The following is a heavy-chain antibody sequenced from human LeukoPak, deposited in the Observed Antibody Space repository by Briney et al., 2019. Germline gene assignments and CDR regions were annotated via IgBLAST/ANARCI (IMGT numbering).Heavy chain of an antibody. CDR3: VRENEWSGYYDSTGYYYRSEWFDP. CDR1: GFTFSSYW. V-gene: IGHV3-48*01. CDR2: ISSSSTTI. D-gene: IGHD3-22*01. Sequence: PGGSLRLSCAASGFTFSSYWMHWVRQAPGKRLEWISYISSSSTTIYYADSVKGRITISRDNAKNSLYLQMNSLRAEDTAMYYCVRENEWSGYYDSTGYYYRSEWFDPWGQGTLVTVSS. J-gene: IGHJ5*02.